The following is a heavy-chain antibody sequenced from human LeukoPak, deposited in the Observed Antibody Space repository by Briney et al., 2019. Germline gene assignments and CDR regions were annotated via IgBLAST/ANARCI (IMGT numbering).Heavy chain of an antibody. V-gene: IGHV5-51*01. CDR1: GYSFTSYW. CDR2: IYPGDSDT. Sequence: GESLKISCKGSGYSFTSYWIAWVRQMPGTGLEWMGIIYPGDSDTRYSPSFQGQVTISADKSISTAYLQWSSLKASDSAMYYCARRLDYWYFDLWGRGTIVTVSS. J-gene: IGHJ2*01. D-gene: IGHD1-1*01. CDR3: ARRLDYWYFDL.